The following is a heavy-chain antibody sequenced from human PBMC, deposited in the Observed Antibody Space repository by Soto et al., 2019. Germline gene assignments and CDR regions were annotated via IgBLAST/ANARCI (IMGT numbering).Heavy chain of an antibody. CDR1: GITVTNAR. V-gene: IGHV3-15*01. CDR2: IKSKTDGGTA. D-gene: IGHD4-17*01. CDR3: TTDYGWAFGI. Sequence: EVQLVASGGGLVKPGESLRLSCVGSGITVTNARMCWVRQAPGKGLECIGRIKSKTDGGTADYPAAVRGRFTISRDDSKNILNLQLNSLETEDTAVYYCTTDYGWAFGIWGQGTMVTVSS. J-gene: IGHJ3*02.